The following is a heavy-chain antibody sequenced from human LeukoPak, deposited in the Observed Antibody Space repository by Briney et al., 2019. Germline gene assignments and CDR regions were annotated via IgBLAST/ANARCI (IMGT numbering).Heavy chain of an antibody. V-gene: IGHV3-15*01. CDR1: GFPFSNGW. D-gene: IGHD3-22*01. J-gene: IGHJ4*02. CDR2: IKKKTDGGTT. Sequence: GSLRISFSASGFPFSNGWMSWVRHVSGKGVEWVGRIKKKTDGGTTDYAAPGKGRFTISRDDSKNTLYLQMNSLKTEDTAVYYCTTEYYYDSSGLFDYWGQGTLVTVSS. CDR3: TTEYYYDSSGLFDY.